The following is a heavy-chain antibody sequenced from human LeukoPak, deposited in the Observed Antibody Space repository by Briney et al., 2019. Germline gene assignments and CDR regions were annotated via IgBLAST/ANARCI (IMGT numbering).Heavy chain of an antibody. D-gene: IGHD6-13*01. CDR2: ISSSSSTI. Sequence: GGSLRLSCAASGFTFSSYSMNWVRQAPGKGLEWVSYISSSSSTIYYADSVKGRFTISRDYAKNSLYLQMNSLRAEDTAVYYCARMDSTIAAAGPHFDYWGQGTLVTVSS. J-gene: IGHJ4*02. CDR1: GFTFSSYS. CDR3: ARMDSTIAAAGPHFDY. V-gene: IGHV3-48*01.